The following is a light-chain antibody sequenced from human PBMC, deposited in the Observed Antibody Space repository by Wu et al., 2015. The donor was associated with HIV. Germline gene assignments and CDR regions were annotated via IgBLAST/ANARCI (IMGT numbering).Light chain of an antibody. Sequence: IQMTQSPSSLSASTGDTVTITCRTSQDIGTYLSWYQQRPGRPPKLLVSAASTLETGVPSRFSGSGSGTQFSLTISCLQSTDFATYFCQQYDTFPLSFGGGTTVDVK. CDR2: AAS. CDR1: QDIGTY. J-gene: IGKJ4*01. CDR3: QQYDTFPLS. V-gene: IGKV1-8*01.